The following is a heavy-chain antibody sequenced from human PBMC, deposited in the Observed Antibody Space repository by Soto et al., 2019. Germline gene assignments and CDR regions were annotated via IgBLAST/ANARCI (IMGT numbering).Heavy chain of an antibody. J-gene: IGHJ3*02. Sequence: GGSLRLSCAASGFTFSSYSMNWVRQAPGKGLEWVSSISSSSSYIYYADSVKGRFTISRDNAKNSLYLQMNSLRAEDTAVYYCARDRDTAMVPDAFDIWGQGTMVTVSS. CDR3: ARDRDTAMVPDAFDI. CDR1: GFTFSSYS. V-gene: IGHV3-21*01. CDR2: ISSSSSYI. D-gene: IGHD5-18*01.